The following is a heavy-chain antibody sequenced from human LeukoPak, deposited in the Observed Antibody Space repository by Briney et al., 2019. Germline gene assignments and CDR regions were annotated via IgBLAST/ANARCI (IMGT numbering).Heavy chain of an antibody. D-gene: IGHD6-13*01. V-gene: IGHV1-2*02. CDR2: INPNSGGT. Sequence: ASVKFSCKASGYTFTGYDMHWVRQAPGQGLEWMGWINPNSGGTNYAQKFQGRVTMTRDTSISTAYMELSRLRSDDTAVYYCVVAAGTRFRFHYWGQGTLATVSS. CDR3: VVAAGTRFRFHY. CDR1: GYTFTGYD. J-gene: IGHJ4*02.